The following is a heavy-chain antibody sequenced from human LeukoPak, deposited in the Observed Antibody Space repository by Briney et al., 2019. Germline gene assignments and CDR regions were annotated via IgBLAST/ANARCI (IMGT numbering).Heavy chain of an antibody. D-gene: IGHD4-17*01. Sequence: GGSLRLSCTASGFTFSNSYMSWVRQAPGKGLEWVALIYVVGSGFYAGSVKGRFTISRDNSKNTLYLKMDSLRDKDTDIYYCTRAALNDYAANWGQGSLVTVSS. CDR2: IYVVGSG. CDR1: GFTFSNSY. CDR3: TRAALNDYAAN. J-gene: IGHJ4*02. V-gene: IGHV3-53*01.